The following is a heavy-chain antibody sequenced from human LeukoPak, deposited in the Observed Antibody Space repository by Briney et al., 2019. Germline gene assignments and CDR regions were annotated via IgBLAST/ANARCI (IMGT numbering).Heavy chain of an antibody. Sequence: GASVKVSCKVSGYTLTELSMHWVRQAPGQGLEWMGWINPNSGGTNYAQKFQGRVTMTRDTSISTAYMELSRLKSDDTAVYYCARVTTIFGVVIGNDAFDIWGQGTMVTVSS. J-gene: IGHJ3*02. D-gene: IGHD3-3*01. CDR3: ARVTTIFGVVIGNDAFDI. CDR2: INPNSGGT. CDR1: GYTLTELS. V-gene: IGHV1-2*02.